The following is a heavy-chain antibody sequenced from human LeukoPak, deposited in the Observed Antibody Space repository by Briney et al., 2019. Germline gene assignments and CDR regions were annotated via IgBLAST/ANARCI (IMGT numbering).Heavy chain of an antibody. CDR2: INWNGGST. J-gene: IGHJ4*02. CDR3: AREGLGYYFDY. V-gene: IGHV3-20*04. D-gene: IGHD6-19*01. Sequence: PGGSLRLSCAASGFTFSSYEMNWVRQAPGKGLEWVSGINWNGGSTGYADSVKGRFTISRDNAKNSLYLQMNSLRAEDTALYYCAREGLGYYFDYWGQGTLVTVSS. CDR1: GFTFSSYE.